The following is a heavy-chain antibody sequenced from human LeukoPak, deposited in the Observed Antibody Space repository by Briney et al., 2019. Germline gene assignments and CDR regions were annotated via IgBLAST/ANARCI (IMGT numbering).Heavy chain of an antibody. CDR3: ARARVVTQYFDY. V-gene: IGHV1-69*01. D-gene: IGHD2-21*02. CDR1: GGTFSSYA. Sequence: SVKVSCKASGGTFSSYAISWVRQAPGQGLEWMGGIIPIFGTANYAQKFQSRVTITADESTSTAYMELSSLRSEDTAVYYCARARVVTQYFDYWGQGTLVTVSS. CDR2: IIPIFGTA. J-gene: IGHJ4*02.